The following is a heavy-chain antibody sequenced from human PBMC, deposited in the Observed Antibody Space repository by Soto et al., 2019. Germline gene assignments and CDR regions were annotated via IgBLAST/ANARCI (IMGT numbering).Heavy chain of an antibody. J-gene: IGHJ4*02. Sequence: EVQLVESGGGLVQPGGSLRLSCAASGFTVNSNYMSWVRQAPGKGLEWVSVIYSDGCTYYADSVKGRFIISRDNSNNTLYFQMNSVRAEDTAVYYCATLTKYDILTGFYPCWGQGTLVTVSS. D-gene: IGHD3-9*01. V-gene: IGHV3-66*01. CDR1: GFTVNSNY. CDR2: IYSDGCT. CDR3: ATLTKYDILTGFYPC.